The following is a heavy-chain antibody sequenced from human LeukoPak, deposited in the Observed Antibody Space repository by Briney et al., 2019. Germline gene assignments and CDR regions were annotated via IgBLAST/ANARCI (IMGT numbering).Heavy chain of an antibody. Sequence: GGSLRLSCAASGFTFSSYGMHWVRQAPGKGLEWVAFIRYDGSNKYYADSVKGRFTISRDNSKNTLYLQMNSLRAEDTAVYYCAKEITIFGVAPKAFDIWGQGTMVTVSS. D-gene: IGHD3-3*01. J-gene: IGHJ3*02. CDR2: IRYDGSNK. CDR3: AKEITIFGVAPKAFDI. CDR1: GFTFSSYG. V-gene: IGHV3-30*02.